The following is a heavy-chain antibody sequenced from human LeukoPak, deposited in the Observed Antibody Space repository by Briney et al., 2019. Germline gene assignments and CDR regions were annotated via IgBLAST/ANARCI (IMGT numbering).Heavy chain of an antibody. J-gene: IGHJ4*02. V-gene: IGHV1-58*01. CDR1: GFTFTSSA. CDR3: AKETFAVDY. CDR2: IVVGSGKT. Sequence: SVKVSCKASGFTFTSSAVQWVRQARGQRLEWIGWIVVGSGKTNYEQKFQERVTITRDMSISTVYMELSSLRSEDTAVYYCAKETFAVDYWGQGTLVTVSS.